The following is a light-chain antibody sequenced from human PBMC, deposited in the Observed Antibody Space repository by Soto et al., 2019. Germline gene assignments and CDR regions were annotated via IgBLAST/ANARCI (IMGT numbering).Light chain of an antibody. CDR1: QSIDNF. CDR3: QQSYATPRT. V-gene: IGKV1-39*01. CDR2: AAS. Sequence: DIQMTQSPSSLSASVGDRVTITCRPSQSIDNFLNWYQQKPGKAPNLLIYAASSLQSGVSSRFSGSGSGTDFTLTISSLQPEDSATYYCQQSYATPRTFGQGTKVDIK. J-gene: IGKJ1*01.